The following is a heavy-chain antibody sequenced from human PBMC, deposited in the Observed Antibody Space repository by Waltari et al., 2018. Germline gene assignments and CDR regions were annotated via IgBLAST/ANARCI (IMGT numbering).Heavy chain of an antibody. V-gene: IGHV4-4*07. D-gene: IGHD2-2*01. CDR3: ARDAAYCSSTSCSFYYYYYYMDV. CDR2: IYTMGST. CDR1: GGSISSYY. Sequence: QVQLQESGPGLVKPSETLSLTCTVSGGSISSYYWSWIRQPAGKGLEWIGRIYTMGSTNYNPSLKSRVTMSVDTSKNQFSLKLSSVTAADTAVYYCARDAAYCSSTSCSFYYYYYYMDVWGKGTTVTVSS. J-gene: IGHJ6*03.